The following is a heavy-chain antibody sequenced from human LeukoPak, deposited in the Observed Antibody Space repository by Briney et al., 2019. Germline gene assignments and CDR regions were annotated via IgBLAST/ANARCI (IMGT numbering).Heavy chain of an antibody. CDR1: GYTFTGYY. D-gene: IGHD3-16*01. V-gene: IGHV1-2*02. CDR3: ARDLIRGTHDAFDI. Sequence: ASVKVSCKASGYTFTGYYMHWVRQAPGQGLEWMGWINPNSGGTNYAQKFQGRVTMTRDTSISTAYMELSRLRSDDTAVYYCARDLIRGTHDAFDIWGQGTMVTVSS. CDR2: INPNSGGT. J-gene: IGHJ3*02.